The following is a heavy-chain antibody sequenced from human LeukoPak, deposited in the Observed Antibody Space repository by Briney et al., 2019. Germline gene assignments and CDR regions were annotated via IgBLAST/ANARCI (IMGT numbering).Heavy chain of an antibody. CDR2: IYSSGSN. CDR3: AREGFLDAFDI. V-gene: IGHV4-39*07. J-gene: IGHJ3*02. D-gene: IGHD3-10*01. CDR1: GGSISSSSYY. Sequence: PSETLSLTCTVSGGSISSSSYYWGWIRQPPGKGLEWIGRIYSSGSNNYTPSLKTRVTMSVDTSKNQFSLRLSSVTAADTAVYYCAREGFLDAFDIWGQGTLVTVSS.